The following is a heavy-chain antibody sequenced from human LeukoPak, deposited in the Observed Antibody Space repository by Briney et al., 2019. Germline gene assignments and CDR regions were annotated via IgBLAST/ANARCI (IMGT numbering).Heavy chain of an antibody. J-gene: IGHJ3*02. CDR1: GFTFSSYW. D-gene: IGHD3-22*01. CDR3: AKGIDYYDSSGWDAFDI. CDR2: INSDGSTT. Sequence: PGGSLRLSCGASGFTFSSYWMHWVRQAPGKGLVWISRINSDGSTTSYADSVKGRFTISRDNAKNTLYLQMNSLRAEDTAVYYCAKGIDYYDSSGWDAFDIWGQGTMVTVSS. V-gene: IGHV3-74*01.